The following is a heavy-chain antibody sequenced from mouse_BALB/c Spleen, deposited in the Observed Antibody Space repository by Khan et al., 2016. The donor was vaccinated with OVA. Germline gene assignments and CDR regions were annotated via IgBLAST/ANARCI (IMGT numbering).Heavy chain of an antibody. Sequence: EVQLVESGGDLVKPGGSLKLSCAASGFTFSTYGMSWVRQTPDKRLEWVATVSTGGGYTYYPDSVKGRFTISRDNAKNTSYLQMSGLKSEDTAMFYCTRLAYYYDSEGFAYWGQGTLVTVSA. D-gene: IGHD1-1*01. J-gene: IGHJ3*01. CDR1: GFTFSTYG. CDR3: TRLAYYYDSEGFAY. CDR2: VSTGGGYT. V-gene: IGHV5-6*01.